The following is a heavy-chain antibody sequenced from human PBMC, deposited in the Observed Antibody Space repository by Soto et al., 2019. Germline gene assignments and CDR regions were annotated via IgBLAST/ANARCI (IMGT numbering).Heavy chain of an antibody. Sequence: GASVKVSCKASGGTFSSYAISWVRQAPGQGLEWMGWINPNSGGTNYAQKFQGWVTMTRDTSISTAYMELSRLRSDDTAVYYCARAGQHDYGDYVLGYWGQGTLVTVSS. J-gene: IGHJ4*02. CDR1: GGTFSSYA. D-gene: IGHD4-17*01. CDR2: INPNSGGT. V-gene: IGHV1-2*04. CDR3: ARAGQHDYGDYVLGY.